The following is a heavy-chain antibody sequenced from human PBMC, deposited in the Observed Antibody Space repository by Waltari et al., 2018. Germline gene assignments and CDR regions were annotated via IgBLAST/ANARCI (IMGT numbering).Heavy chain of an antibody. Sequence: QVQLVESGGGVVQPGRSLRLSCAASGFTFSSYAMHWVRQAPGKGREWVAVISYDGSNKYYADSVKGRFTISRDNSKNTLYLQMNSLRTEDTAVYYCARDHTVTSAVDYWGQGTLVTVSS. J-gene: IGHJ4*02. CDR1: GFTFSSYA. CDR2: ISYDGSNK. CDR3: ARDHTVTSAVDY. V-gene: IGHV3-30-3*01. D-gene: IGHD4-17*01.